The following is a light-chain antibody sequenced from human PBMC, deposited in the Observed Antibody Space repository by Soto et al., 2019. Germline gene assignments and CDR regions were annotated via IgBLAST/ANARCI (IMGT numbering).Light chain of an antibody. Sequence: QSVLTQPASVSGSPGQSITISCTGTSSDVGTSNYVSWYQHHPGTAPKLMIYEVTYRPSGVSHRFSGSKSGNTASLTISGLQAEDEADYYCISYTTTNTLIFGGGTQLTVL. CDR2: EVT. V-gene: IGLV2-14*01. CDR1: SSDVGTSNY. CDR3: ISYTTTNTLI. J-gene: IGLJ2*01.